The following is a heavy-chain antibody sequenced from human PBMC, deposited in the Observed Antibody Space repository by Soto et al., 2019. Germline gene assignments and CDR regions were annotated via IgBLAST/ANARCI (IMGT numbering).Heavy chain of an antibody. Sequence: QVQLVQSGAEVKKPGSSLKVSCKASGGTFSSYTISWVRQAPGQGLEWMGRIIPILGIANYAQKFQGRVTITAYKSTSTDYMELRSLRSEDTAVYYCARGSGGVIMAWGQGTLVTVSS. CDR3: ARGSGGVIMA. CDR2: IIPILGIA. CDR1: GGTFSSYT. J-gene: IGHJ5*02. V-gene: IGHV1-69*02. D-gene: IGHD3-10*01.